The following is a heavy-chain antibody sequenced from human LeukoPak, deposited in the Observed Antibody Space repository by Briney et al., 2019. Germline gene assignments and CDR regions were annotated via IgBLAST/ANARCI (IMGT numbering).Heavy chain of an antibody. Sequence: GALHLSCAASGFNFDDYGLSWVRQAPGKGLEWVSGINWNGDSTDYADSVNGRFTISRDNAKNSLYLQMNSLRAEDTALYYCARDLRVVITGSFDSGGQGPLSPSPQ. CDR3: ARDLRVVITGSFDS. V-gene: IGHV3-20*04. CDR1: GFNFDDYG. J-gene: IGHJ4*02. D-gene: IGHD3-22*01. CDR2: INWNGDST.